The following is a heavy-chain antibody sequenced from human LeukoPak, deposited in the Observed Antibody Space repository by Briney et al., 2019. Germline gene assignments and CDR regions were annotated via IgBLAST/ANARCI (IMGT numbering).Heavy chain of an antibody. V-gene: IGHV1-2*06. D-gene: IGHD5-18*01. CDR2: INPNSGGT. Sequence: GASVKVSCKASGYTFTSNYIHWVRQAPGQGLEWMGRINPNSGGTNYAQKFQGRVTMTRDTSISTAYMELSRLRSDDTAVYYCAREVDVDTAMASGGAFDIWGQGTMVTVSS. J-gene: IGHJ3*02. CDR1: GYTFTSNY. CDR3: AREVDVDTAMASGGAFDI.